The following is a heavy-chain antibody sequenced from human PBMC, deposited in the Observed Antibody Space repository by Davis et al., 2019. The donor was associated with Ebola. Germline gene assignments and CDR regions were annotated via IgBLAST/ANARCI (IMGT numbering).Heavy chain of an antibody. CDR1: GFTFSSYW. Sequence: GGSLRLSCAASGFTFSSYWMSWVRQAPGKGLEWVGRIRSKANSYATAYAASVKGRFTISRDDSKNTAYLQMNSLKTEDTAVYYCTYTYSSGEDVWGQGTTVTVSS. J-gene: IGHJ6*02. V-gene: IGHV3-73*01. CDR2: IRSKANSYAT. CDR3: TYTYSSGEDV. D-gene: IGHD6-25*01.